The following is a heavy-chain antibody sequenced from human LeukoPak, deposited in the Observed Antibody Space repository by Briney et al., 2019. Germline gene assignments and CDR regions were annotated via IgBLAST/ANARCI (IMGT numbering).Heavy chain of an antibody. CDR3: AREFVGYYDSSGYYPI. CDR1: GGSISSGGNY. J-gene: IGHJ3*02. V-gene: IGHV4-31*03. CDR2: IYYVGNT. Sequence: PSETLSFTCTVSGGSISSGGNYWSWLRQLPGKGLEWIGYIYYVGNTNYNPSLKSRLSMSVDTSKNQFSLKLSSVTAADTAVYYCAREFVGYYDSSGYYPIWGQGTMVTVSS. D-gene: IGHD3-22*01.